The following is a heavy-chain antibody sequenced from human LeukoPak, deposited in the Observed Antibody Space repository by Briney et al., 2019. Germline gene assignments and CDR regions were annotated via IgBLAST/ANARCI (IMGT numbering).Heavy chain of an antibody. J-gene: IGHJ6*03. CDR3: ANAPRTYSYDSSGRGKYYYMDV. CDR1: GFTFSSYC. D-gene: IGHD3-22*01. CDR2: ISGSGGST. V-gene: IGHV3-23*01. Sequence: AGSLTLSWAASGFTFSSYCMSWVRQAPGNGREWVAGISGSGGSTYYADSVKGRFTISRDNSKNTLYLKMNSLRAEDTAVYYCANAPRTYSYDSSGRGKYYYMDVWGKGTTVTISS.